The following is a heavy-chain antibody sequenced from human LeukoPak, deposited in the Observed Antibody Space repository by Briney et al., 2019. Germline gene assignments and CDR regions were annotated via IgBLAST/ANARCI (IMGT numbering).Heavy chain of an antibody. CDR3: ASAYYDYVWGSYRSKHYYSDY. CDR1: GGSISSGGYY. Sequence: SETLSLTCTVSGGSISSGGYYWSWIRQHPGKGLEWIGYIYYSGSTYYNPSLKSRVTISVDTSKNQFSLKLSSVTAADTAVYYCASAYYDYVWGSYRSKHYYSDYWGQGTLVTVSS. D-gene: IGHD3-16*02. J-gene: IGHJ4*02. V-gene: IGHV4-31*03. CDR2: IYYSGST.